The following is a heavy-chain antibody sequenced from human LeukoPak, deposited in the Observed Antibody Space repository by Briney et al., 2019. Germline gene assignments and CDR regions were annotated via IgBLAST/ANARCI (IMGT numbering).Heavy chain of an antibody. D-gene: IGHD6-19*01. CDR1: GFTFSSYG. V-gene: IGHV3-30*03. CDR2: ISYDGSNK. J-gene: IGHJ4*02. CDR3: ARPTSNGWLRYFDY. Sequence: GGSLRLSCAASGFTFSSYGMHWVRQAPGKGLEWVAVISYDGSNKYYADSVKGRFTISRDNSKNTLCLQMNSLRPEDTAVYYCARPTSNGWLRYFDYWGQGTLVTVSS.